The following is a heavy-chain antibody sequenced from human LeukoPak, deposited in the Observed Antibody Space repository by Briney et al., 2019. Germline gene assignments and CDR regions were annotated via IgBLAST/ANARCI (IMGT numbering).Heavy chain of an antibody. Sequence: PGGSLRLSCAASGFTVSSNYMSWVRQAPGKGLEWVSVIYSGGSTYYADSVKGRFTISRDNSKNTLYLQMNSLRAEDTAVYYCAREPWNFDRYSGYAYYFDYRGQGTLVTVSS. CDR1: GFTVSSNY. J-gene: IGHJ4*02. V-gene: IGHV3-66*01. CDR3: AREPWNFDRYSGYAYYFDY. CDR2: IYSGGST. D-gene: IGHD5-12*01.